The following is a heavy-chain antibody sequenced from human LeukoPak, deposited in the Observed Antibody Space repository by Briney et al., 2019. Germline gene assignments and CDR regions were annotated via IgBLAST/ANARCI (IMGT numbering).Heavy chain of an antibody. V-gene: IGHV4-34*01. Sequence: SETLSLTCAAYGGSFSGYYWSWIRQPPGKGLEWIGEINHSGSTNYNPSLKSRVTISVDTSKNQFSLKLSSVTAADTAVYYCARASLRGYSYGSYYYYYMDVWGKGTTVTISS. D-gene: IGHD5-18*01. CDR1: GGSFSGYY. CDR3: ARASLRGYSYGSYYYYYMDV. J-gene: IGHJ6*03. CDR2: INHSGST.